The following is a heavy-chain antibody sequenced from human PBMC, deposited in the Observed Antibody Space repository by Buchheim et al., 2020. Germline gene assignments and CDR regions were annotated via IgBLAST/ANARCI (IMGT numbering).Heavy chain of an antibody. CDR3: ARGTDDWISYFDY. J-gene: IGHJ4*02. CDR1: GGSISSYY. CDR2: IYYSGST. D-gene: IGHD1-1*01. Sequence: QVQLQESGPGLVKPSETLSLTCTVSGGSISSYYWSWIRQPPGKGLEWIGYIYYSGSTNYNPSLKSRVTISVDTSKNQFSLNLSSVTAADTAVYYCARGTDDWISYFDYWGQGTL. V-gene: IGHV4-59*01.